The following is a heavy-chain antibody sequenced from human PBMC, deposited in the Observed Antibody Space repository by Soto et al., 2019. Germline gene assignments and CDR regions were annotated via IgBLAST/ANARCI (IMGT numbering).Heavy chain of an antibody. Sequence: PGGSLRLSCAASGLTVSGKKYVAWGREPPGEVLEGGSALYDVDGAFYSDAVEGRFTSSSDSSKTTVYLQMNDLRPADTAVYYCATWHEREHAYDVWGQGTTVTVS. CDR1: GLTVSGKKY. J-gene: IGHJ3*01. CDR3: ATWHEREHAYDV. V-gene: IGHV3-53*01. D-gene: IGHD1-1*01. CDR2: LYDVDGA.